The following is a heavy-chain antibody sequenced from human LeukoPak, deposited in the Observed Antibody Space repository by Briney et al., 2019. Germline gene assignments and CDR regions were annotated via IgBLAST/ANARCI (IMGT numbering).Heavy chain of an antibody. CDR3: ARDSSYGSGSPAAD. Sequence: ASVKVSCKASGYTFTSYGISWVRQAPGQGLEWMGWISAYNGNTKYAQKLQGRVTTTTDTSTSTAYMELRSLRAEDTAVYYCARDSSYGSGSPAADWGQGTLVTVSS. CDR2: ISAYNGNT. D-gene: IGHD3-10*01. J-gene: IGHJ4*02. CDR1: GYTFTSYG. V-gene: IGHV1-18*01.